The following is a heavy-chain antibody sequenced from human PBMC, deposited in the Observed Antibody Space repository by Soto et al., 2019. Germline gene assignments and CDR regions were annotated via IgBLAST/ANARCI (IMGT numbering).Heavy chain of an antibody. CDR2: INHSGST. D-gene: IGHD2-15*01. CDR1: GGSFSGYY. Sequence: QVQLQQWGAGLLKPSETLSLTCAVYGGSFSGYYWSWIRQPPGKGLEWIGEINHSGSTNYNPSPKTRVTISVDPSKNQVSRKLSAVTAADTAVYYCAREPSFPLVVGHFYWYFDLWGRGTLVTVSS. J-gene: IGHJ2*01. V-gene: IGHV4-34*01. CDR3: AREPSFPLVVGHFYWYFDL.